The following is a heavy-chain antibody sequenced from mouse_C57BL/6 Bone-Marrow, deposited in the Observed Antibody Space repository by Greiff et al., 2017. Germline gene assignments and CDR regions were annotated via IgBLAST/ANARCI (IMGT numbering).Heavy chain of an antibody. CDR3: ARDDDYYFAY. CDR1: GFTFSSYA. Sequence: EVMLVESGGGLVKPGGSLKLSCAASGFTFSSYAMSWVRQTPGKRLEWVATISDGGSYTYYPDNVKGRFTISRDTAKNNLYLQMSHLKSEDTAMYYCARDDDYYFAYWGQGTTLTVSA. J-gene: IGHJ2*01. CDR2: ISDGGSYT. V-gene: IGHV5-4*01. D-gene: IGHD2-4*01.